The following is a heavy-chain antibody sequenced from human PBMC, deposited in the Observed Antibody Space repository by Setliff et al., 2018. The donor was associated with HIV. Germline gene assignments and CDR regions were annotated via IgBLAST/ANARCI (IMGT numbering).Heavy chain of an antibody. D-gene: IGHD2-2*01. J-gene: IGHJ6*02. CDR3: ARDHCSSSGCYEYSYYGMDV. CDR2: IIPNSGGT. CDR1: GGTFSNYG. Sequence: AASVKVSCKASGGTFSNYGMSWVRQAPGQGLEWMGGIIPNSGGTTYAQKFQGRVTMTRDTSISTAYMEVSRLRSDDTAVYYCARDHCSSSGCYEYSYYGMDVWGQGTTVTVSS. V-gene: IGHV1-2*02.